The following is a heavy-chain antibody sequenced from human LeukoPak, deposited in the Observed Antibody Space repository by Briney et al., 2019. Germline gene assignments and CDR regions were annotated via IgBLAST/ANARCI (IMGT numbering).Heavy chain of an antibody. CDR3: ATDNGTLDY. V-gene: IGHV1-2*02. J-gene: IGHJ4*02. CDR1: GYTFTAYY. Sequence: ASVKVSCKASGYTFTAYYIHWVRRAPGQGLEWMGWIDPRSGARKCTQKFQGRVTMTRDTSITTVYLELNGLTFDDTAVYYCATDNGTLDYWGQGTLVTVSS. D-gene: IGHD2-8*01. CDR2: IDPRSGAR.